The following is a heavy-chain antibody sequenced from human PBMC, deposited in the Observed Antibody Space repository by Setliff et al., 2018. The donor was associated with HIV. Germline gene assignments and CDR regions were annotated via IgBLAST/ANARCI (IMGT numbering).Heavy chain of an antibody. V-gene: IGHV1-2*06. CDR1: GYTFTGYY. Sequence: WASVKVSCKASGYTFTGYYMHWVRQAPGQGLEWVGRINPNSGDTNFAQRFQGRITMTRDTSISTAYLDLNRLRSDDTAVYYCAREYDVLTGYYISAFDIWGQGTMVTVSS. D-gene: IGHD3-9*01. J-gene: IGHJ3*02. CDR3: AREYDVLTGYYISAFDI. CDR2: INPNSGDT.